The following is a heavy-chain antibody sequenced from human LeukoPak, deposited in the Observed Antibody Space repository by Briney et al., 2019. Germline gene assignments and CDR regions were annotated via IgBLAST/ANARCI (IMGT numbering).Heavy chain of an antibody. Sequence: GGSLRLSCAASGFTFSSYEMNWVRQAPGKGLEWVSYISSSGSTIYYADSVKGRFTISRDNAKNSLYLQMNSLRAEDMALYYCAKAAEGGWLRSFYDYWGQGTLVTVSS. J-gene: IGHJ4*02. V-gene: IGHV3-48*03. D-gene: IGHD5-12*01. CDR3: AKAAEGGWLRSFYDY. CDR2: ISSSGSTI. CDR1: GFTFSSYE.